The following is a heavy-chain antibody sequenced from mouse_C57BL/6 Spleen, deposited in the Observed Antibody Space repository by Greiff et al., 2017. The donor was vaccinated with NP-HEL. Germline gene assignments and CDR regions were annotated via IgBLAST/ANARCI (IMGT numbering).Heavy chain of an antibody. CDR1: GFTFSDYG. CDR2: ISSGSSTI. J-gene: IGHJ2*01. Sequence: EVKVVESGGGLVKPGGSLKLSCAASGFTFSDYGMHWVRQAPEKGLEWVAYISSGSSTIYYADTVKGRFTISRDNAKNTLFLQMTSLRSEDTAMYYFARTIYYDYDFDYWGQGTTLTVSS. D-gene: IGHD2-4*01. CDR3: ARTIYYDYDFDY. V-gene: IGHV5-17*01.